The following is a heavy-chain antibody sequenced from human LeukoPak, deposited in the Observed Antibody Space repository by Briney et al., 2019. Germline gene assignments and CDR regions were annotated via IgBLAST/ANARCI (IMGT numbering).Heavy chain of an antibody. D-gene: IGHD3-9*01. CDR2: ISGSGGST. Sequence: GGSLRLSCAASGFTFSSYAMSWVRQAPGKGLEWVSAISGSGGSTYYADSVKGRFTISRDNSKNTLYLRMNSLRAEDTAVYYCAKDSYPSNYDILTGYYEDNWFDPWGQGTLVTVSS. CDR1: GFTFSSYA. J-gene: IGHJ5*02. CDR3: AKDSYPSNYDILTGYYEDNWFDP. V-gene: IGHV3-23*01.